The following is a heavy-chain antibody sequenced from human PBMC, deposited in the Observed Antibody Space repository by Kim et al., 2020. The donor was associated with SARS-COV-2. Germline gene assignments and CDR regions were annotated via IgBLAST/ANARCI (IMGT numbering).Heavy chain of an antibody. CDR1: GGTFSSYA. V-gene: IGHV1-69*13. CDR3: ARDYGGNSVRWFDP. D-gene: IGHD2-21*02. Sequence: SVKVSCKASGGTFSSYAISWVRQAPGQGLEWMGGIIPIFGTANYAQKFQGRVTITADESTSTAYMELSSLRSEDTAVYYCARDYGGNSVRWFDPWGQGTLVTVSS. CDR2: IIPIFGTA. J-gene: IGHJ5*02.